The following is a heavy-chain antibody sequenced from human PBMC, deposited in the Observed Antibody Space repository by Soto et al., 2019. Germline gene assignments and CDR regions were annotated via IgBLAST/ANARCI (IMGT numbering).Heavy chain of an antibody. CDR3: ARGPGVVGSGWFYLFDF. D-gene: IGHD6-19*01. V-gene: IGHV3-13*01. CDR1: ELNSVSYD. J-gene: IGHJ4*02. Sequence: FHRHRSRASELNSVSYDIHCIRKNKGKGLEWVSAIGTAGDTYYPGSVKGRFTISRENAKNSLYLQMNSLRAEDTAVYYCARGPGVVGSGWFYLFDFWGQGSLVTVFS. CDR2: IGTAGDT.